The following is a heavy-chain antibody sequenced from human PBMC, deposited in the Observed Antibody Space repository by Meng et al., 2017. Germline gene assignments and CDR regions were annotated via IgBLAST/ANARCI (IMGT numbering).Heavy chain of an antibody. V-gene: IGHV3-33*01. D-gene: IGHD4-23*01. J-gene: IGHJ4*02. CDR1: GFTFSSYG. Sequence: GGSLRLSCAASGFTFSSYGMHWVRQAPGKGLEWVAVIWYDGSNNYYADTVRGQFTISRDNSKNTLYLQMNSLRDEDTAVYYCARDCRWFDYWGQGTLVTVSS. CDR3: ARDCRWFDY. CDR2: IWYDGSNN.